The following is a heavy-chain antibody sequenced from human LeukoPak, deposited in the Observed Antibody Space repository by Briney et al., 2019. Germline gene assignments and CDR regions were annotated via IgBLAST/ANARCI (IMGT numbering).Heavy chain of an antibody. D-gene: IGHD2-15*01. J-gene: IGHJ5*02. CDR3: ARAARYCSGGSCYPFDP. CDR2: INTDKTAT. Sequence: GGSLRLSCAASGFTFSDYWMHWVRQAPGKGLLWVSRINTDKTATSYADSVKGRFTISRDNAKNTLYLQMKSLRAEDTAVYYCARAARYCSGGSCYPFDPWGQGTLVTVSS. V-gene: IGHV3-74*01. CDR1: GFTFSDYW.